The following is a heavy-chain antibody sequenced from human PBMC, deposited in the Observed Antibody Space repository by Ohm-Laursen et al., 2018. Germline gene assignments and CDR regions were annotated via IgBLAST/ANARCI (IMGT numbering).Heavy chain of an antibody. D-gene: IGHD4-17*01. CDR2: VSGSSGST. V-gene: IGHV3-23*01. J-gene: IGHJ4*02. CDR1: GFTFSTYA. CDR3: AKGDTTVTTPHYFDY. Sequence: SLRLSCAASGFTFSTYAMTWVRQAPGKGLEWVSSVSGSSGSTYYADSVKGRFTISRDNSKDTLYLQMNSLRAEDTAVYFCAKGDTTVTTPHYFDYWGQGTLVTVSS.